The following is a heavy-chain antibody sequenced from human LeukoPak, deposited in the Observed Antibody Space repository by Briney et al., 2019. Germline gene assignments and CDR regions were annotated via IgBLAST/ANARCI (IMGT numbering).Heavy chain of an antibody. CDR3: ARHVHVSMIIAILSDYFDY. CDR1: GGSFSGYY. V-gene: IGHV4-34*01. CDR2: INLSGST. D-gene: IGHD3-22*01. J-gene: IGHJ4*02. Sequence: PSETLSLTCAVYGGSFSGYYWSWIRQAPGKGLEWVGEINLSGSTSYNPSFKSRVTVSTDTSKNQFSLKMTSVTAADTAVYYCARHVHVSMIIAILSDYFDYWGRGTLVSVSS.